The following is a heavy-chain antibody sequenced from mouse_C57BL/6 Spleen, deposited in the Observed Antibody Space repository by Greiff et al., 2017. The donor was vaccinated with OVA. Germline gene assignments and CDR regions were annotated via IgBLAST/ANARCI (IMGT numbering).Heavy chain of an antibody. Sequence: QVQLQQSGTELVKPGASVKLSCKASGYTFTSYWMHWVKQRPGQGLEWIGNINPSNGGTNYNEKFKSKATLTVDKSSSTAYMQLSSLTSEDSAVYYCARSRRDDGDYYAMDYWGQGTSVTVSS. D-gene: IGHD2-12*01. CDR1: GYTFTSYW. V-gene: IGHV1-53*01. CDR2: INPSNGGT. CDR3: ARSRRDDGDYYAMDY. J-gene: IGHJ4*01.